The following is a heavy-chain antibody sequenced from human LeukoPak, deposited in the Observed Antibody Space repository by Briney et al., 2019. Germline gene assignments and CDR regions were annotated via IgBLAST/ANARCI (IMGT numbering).Heavy chain of an antibody. V-gene: IGHV3-23*01. CDR1: GFTFSSYG. Sequence: PGGSLTLSCAASGFTFSSYGMSWVRQAPGKGLEWVSAISGSGGSTFYADSVKGRFTISRDNPKNTLYLQMNSLRAEDTAVYYCAKEGRFLECLLSGENGFDPWGQGTLVSVSS. J-gene: IGHJ5*02. D-gene: IGHD3-3*01. CDR3: AKEGRFLECLLSGENGFDP. CDR2: ISGSGGST.